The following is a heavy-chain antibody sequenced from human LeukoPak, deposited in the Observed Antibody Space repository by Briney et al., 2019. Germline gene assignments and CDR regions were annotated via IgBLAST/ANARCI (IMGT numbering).Heavy chain of an antibody. CDR2: IYYSGST. V-gene: IGHV4-39*01. J-gene: IGHJ4*02. CDR3: ASVRGGTAFDY. D-gene: IGHD1-7*01. Sequence: PSETPSLTCTVSGGSISSSSYYWGWIRQPPGKGLEWIGSIYYSGSTYYNPSLKSRVTISVGTSRNQFSLKLSSVTAADTAIYYCASVRGGTAFDYWGQGTLVTVSS. CDR1: GGSISSSSYY.